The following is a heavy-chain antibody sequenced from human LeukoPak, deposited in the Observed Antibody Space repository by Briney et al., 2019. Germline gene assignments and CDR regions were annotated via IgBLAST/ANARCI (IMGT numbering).Heavy chain of an antibody. CDR2: IYYSGST. CDR1: GGSISSYY. J-gene: IGHJ3*01. CDR3: ARPFSGSYSDAFDL. V-gene: IGHV4-59*08. Sequence: SETLSLTCTVSGGSISSYYWSWIRQPSGKGLEWIGYIYYSGSTNYNPSLKSRVTISVDTSKNQFSLKLSSVTAADTAVYYCARPFSGSYSDAFDLWGRGTMVTVSS. D-gene: IGHD1-26*01.